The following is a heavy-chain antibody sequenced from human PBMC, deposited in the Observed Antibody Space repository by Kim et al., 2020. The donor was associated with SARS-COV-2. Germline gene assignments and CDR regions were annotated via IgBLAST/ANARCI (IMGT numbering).Heavy chain of an antibody. CDR1: GFTFNSYS. Sequence: GGSLRLSCATSGFTFNSYSMNWVRQTPGKGLEWVASVSSVGRYIYYADSVKGRFTISRDNANNSVHLQMTSLRAEDTAVYYCTRGPPAMPDYFDSWGQGGLVTVSS. J-gene: IGHJ4*02. D-gene: IGHD2-2*01. CDR2: VSSVGRYI. CDR3: TRGPPAMPDYFDS. V-gene: IGHV3-21*01.